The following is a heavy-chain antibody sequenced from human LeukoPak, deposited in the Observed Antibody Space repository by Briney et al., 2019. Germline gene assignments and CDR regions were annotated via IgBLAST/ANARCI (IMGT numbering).Heavy chain of an antibody. Sequence: PGGSLRLSCAASGFTFSSYAMSWVRQAPGKGLEWVSAISGSGGSTYYADSVKGRFTISRDNSKNTLHLQMNSLRAEDTAVYYCAKESSGGYNYGDAFDIWGQGTMVTVSS. CDR3: AKESSGGYNYGDAFDI. D-gene: IGHD5-24*01. V-gene: IGHV3-23*01. CDR1: GFTFSSYA. J-gene: IGHJ3*02. CDR2: ISGSGGST.